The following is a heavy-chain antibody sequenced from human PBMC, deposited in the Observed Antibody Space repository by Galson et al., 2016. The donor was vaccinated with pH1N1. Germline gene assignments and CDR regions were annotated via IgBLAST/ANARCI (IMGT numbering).Heavy chain of an antibody. CDR2: ISGSGGST. CDR1: GFTFSSYA. V-gene: IGHV3-23*01. D-gene: IGHD4/OR15-4a*01. Sequence: SLRLSCAASGFTFSSYAMSWVRQAPGKGLEWVSAISGSGGSTYYADSVKGRFTISRDNAKNSLYLQMNSLRVEDTAVYYCVRAIGAKSAYWGQGTLVTVSS. CDR3: VRAIGAKSAY. J-gene: IGHJ4*02.